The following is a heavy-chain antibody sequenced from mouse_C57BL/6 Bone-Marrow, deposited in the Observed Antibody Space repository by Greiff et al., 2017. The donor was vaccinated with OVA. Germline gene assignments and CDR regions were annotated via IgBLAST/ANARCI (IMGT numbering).Heavy chain of an antibody. Sequence: QVQLQQPGAELVKPGASVKMSCKASGYTFTSYWITWVKQRPGQGLEWIGDIYPGSGSTNYNEKFKSKATLTVDTSSSTAYMQLSSLTSEDSAVYYCARGHYDYDDACFDYWGQGTTLTVSS. CDR3: ARGHYDYDDACFDY. J-gene: IGHJ2*01. CDR2: IYPGSGST. CDR1: GYTFTSYW. D-gene: IGHD2-4*01. V-gene: IGHV1-55*01.